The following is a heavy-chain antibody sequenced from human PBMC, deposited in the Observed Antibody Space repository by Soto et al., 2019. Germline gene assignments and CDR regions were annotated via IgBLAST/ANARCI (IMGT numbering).Heavy chain of an antibody. V-gene: IGHV1-69*13. CDR3: ARDPLGAFDI. J-gene: IGHJ3*02. CDR2: IIPIFGTA. CDR1: GGTFSSYA. Sequence: ASVKVSCKASGGTFSSYAISWVRQAPGQGLEWMGGIIPIFGTANYAQKFQGRVTITADESTSTAYMELSSLRSEDTAVYYCARDPLGAFDIWGQGTMVTVSS. D-gene: IGHD7-27*01.